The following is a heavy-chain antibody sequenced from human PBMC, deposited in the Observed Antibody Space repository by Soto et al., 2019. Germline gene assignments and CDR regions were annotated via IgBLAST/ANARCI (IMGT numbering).Heavy chain of an antibody. D-gene: IGHD3-16*02. CDR2: VDPASGAS. CDR3: ARLSRVTFIVA. Sequence: QVQLVQSGTEVKSPGTSVKLSCQTSGYNFVDYSIHWVRQAPGQGFEYMGAVDPASGASDSSQKAQGRISMTTDASTSTAYMELNSLRSEDTAVYYCARLSRVTFIVAWGQGTLVTVSS. V-gene: IGHV1-2*02. CDR1: GYNFVDYS. J-gene: IGHJ5*02.